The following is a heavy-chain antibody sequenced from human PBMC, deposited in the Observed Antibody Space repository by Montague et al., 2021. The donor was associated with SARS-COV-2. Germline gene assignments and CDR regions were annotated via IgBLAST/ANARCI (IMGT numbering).Heavy chain of an antibody. V-gene: IGHV3-30*04. Sequence: SLRLSCAASGFTFSSDSMYWVRQAPGKGLKWVAVISSDGTNKYFPDSVRGRFTITRDNSKNTLFLQMNSLRPEDTAVYYCARPGIQNNGWYLSYFDHWGQGTLVTVSS. D-gene: IGHD6-19*01. CDR3: ARPGIQNNGWYLSYFDH. CDR1: GFTFSSDS. J-gene: IGHJ4*03. CDR2: ISSDGTNK.